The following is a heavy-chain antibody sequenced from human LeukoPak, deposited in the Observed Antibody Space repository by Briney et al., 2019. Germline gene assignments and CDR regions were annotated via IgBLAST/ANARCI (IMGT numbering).Heavy chain of an antibody. CDR1: GGSFSGYY. J-gene: IGHJ4*02. CDR2: INHSGST. Sequence: SETLSLTCAVYGGSFSGYYWSWIRQPPGRGLEWIGEINHSGSTNYNPSLKGRVTISVDTSKNQFSLKLSSVTAADTAVYYCARGPSLYDSSGFHFDYWGQGTLVTVSS. V-gene: IGHV4-34*01. D-gene: IGHD3-22*01. CDR3: ARGPSLYDSSGFHFDY.